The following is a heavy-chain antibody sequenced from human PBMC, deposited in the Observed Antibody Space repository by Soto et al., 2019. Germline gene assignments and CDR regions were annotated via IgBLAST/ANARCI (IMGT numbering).Heavy chain of an antibody. V-gene: IGHV1-69*13. CDR3: APIGYCSGGSCRRVGFDP. CDR2: IIPIFGTA. J-gene: IGHJ5*02. D-gene: IGHD2-15*01. Sequence: SVKVSCKASGGTFSSYAISWVRQAPGQGLEWMGGIIPIFGTANYAQKFQGRVTITADESTSTAYMELSSLRSEDTAVYYCAPIGYCSGGSCRRVGFDPWGQGTLVTVSS. CDR1: GGTFSSYA.